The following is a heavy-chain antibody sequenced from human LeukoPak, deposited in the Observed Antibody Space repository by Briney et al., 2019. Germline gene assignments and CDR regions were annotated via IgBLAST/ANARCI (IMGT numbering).Heavy chain of an antibody. V-gene: IGHV1-18*01. J-gene: IGHJ3*02. CDR1: GYYTFTSYG. CDR2: INPYNGNT. Sequence: ASVKVSCKASGYYTFTSYGINWVRQAPGRGLEWMGWINPYNGNTNYAQKFQGRVTMTTDTSTGTAYMELRSQRSDDTAVYYCATAAIDRWELLTHAFDIWGQGTMVTVSS. D-gene: IGHD1-26*01. CDR3: ATAAIDRWELLTHAFDI.